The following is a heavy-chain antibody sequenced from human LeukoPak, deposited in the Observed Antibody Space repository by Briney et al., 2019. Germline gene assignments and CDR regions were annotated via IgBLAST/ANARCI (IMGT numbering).Heavy chain of an antibody. V-gene: IGHV4-4*09. CDR2: IYTSGST. CDR3: ARGGSGYYRSRIDP. J-gene: IGHJ5*02. CDR1: GGSITGYY. D-gene: IGHD3-3*01. Sequence: PSETLSLTCTVSGGSITGYYWNWIRQPPGKGLEWIGYIYTSGSTNYNPSLKSRVTISVDTSKNQFSLKLSSVTAADTAVYYCARGGSGYYRSRIDPWGQGTLVTVSS.